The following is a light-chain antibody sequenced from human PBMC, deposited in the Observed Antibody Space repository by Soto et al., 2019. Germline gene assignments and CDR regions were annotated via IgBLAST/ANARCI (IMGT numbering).Light chain of an antibody. J-gene: IGKJ1*01. Sequence: EIGMTQSPATLSVSPGERATLSCRASQSVSSNLAWYQQKPGQAPRLLIYGASTRATDIPARLSGSGSGTHFTPTISSLQSEDLGVYYCQEYSDWWTFGQGTKVEIK. V-gene: IGKV3-15*01. CDR1: QSVSSN. CDR2: GAS. CDR3: QEYSDWWT.